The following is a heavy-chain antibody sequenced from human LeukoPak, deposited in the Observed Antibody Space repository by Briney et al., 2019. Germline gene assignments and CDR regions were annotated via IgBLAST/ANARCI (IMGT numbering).Heavy chain of an antibody. CDR2: IRGSGGST. J-gene: IGHJ4*02. V-gene: IGHV3-23*01. D-gene: IGHD3-22*01. Sequence: PGGSLRLSCAASGFTFSSYAMSWVRQAPGKGLEWVSAIRGSGGSTYYADSVKGRFTISRDNSENTLYLQMNSLRAGDTAVCYCAKGVTMIVVVREKGYDYWGQGTMVTVSS. CDR1: GFTFSSYA. CDR3: AKGVTMIVVVREKGYDY.